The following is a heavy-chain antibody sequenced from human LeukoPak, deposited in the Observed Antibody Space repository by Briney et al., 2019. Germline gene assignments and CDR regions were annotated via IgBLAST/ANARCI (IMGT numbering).Heavy chain of an antibody. D-gene: IGHD1-26*01. V-gene: IGHV3-43*02. J-gene: IGHJ4*02. CDR2: ISGDGGST. Sequence: GGSLRLSCAASGFTFDDYAMHWVRQAPGKGLEWVSLISGDGGSTYYADSVKGRFTISRDNSKNSLYLQMNSLRTEDTALYYCAKEWDQSMTPGPSFDYWGQGTLVTVSS. CDR3: AKEWDQSMTPGPSFDY. CDR1: GFTFDDYA.